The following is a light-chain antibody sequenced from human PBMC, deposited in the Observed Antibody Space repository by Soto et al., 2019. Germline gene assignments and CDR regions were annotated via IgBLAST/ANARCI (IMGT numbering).Light chain of an antibody. CDR1: QSVSSSY. J-gene: IGKJ1*01. CDR3: QQYGSSRWT. Sequence: ELTQSPGTLSLSPGERTTLSCRASQSVSSSYLAWYQQKPGQAPRLLIYAASSRATGIPDRFSGSGSGTDFTLTISRLEPEDFAVYYCQQYGSSRWTFGQGTKV. CDR2: AAS. V-gene: IGKV3-20*01.